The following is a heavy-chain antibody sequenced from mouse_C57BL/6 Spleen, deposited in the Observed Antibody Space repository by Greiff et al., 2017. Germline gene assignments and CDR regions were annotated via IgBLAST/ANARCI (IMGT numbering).Heavy chain of an antibody. V-gene: IGHV14-3*01. CDR3: ASDYYGSSLAGFAY. CDR1: GFNFKNTY. Sequence: EVKLVESVAELVRPGASVKLSCTASGFNFKNTYMHWVKQRPEQGLEWIGRIDSANGNTKYAPKFQGKATITADTSSNTAYLQLSSLTSEDTAIYYCASDYYGSSLAGFAYWGQGTLVTVSA. J-gene: IGHJ3*01. CDR2: IDSANGNT. D-gene: IGHD1-1*01.